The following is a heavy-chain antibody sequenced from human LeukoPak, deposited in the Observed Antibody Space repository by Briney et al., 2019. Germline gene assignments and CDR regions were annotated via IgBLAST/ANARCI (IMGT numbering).Heavy chain of an antibody. CDR2: IYYSGNT. V-gene: IGHV4-39*07. D-gene: IGHD3-10*01. CDR1: GGSVSSSAYF. Sequence: SETLSLTCAVSGGSVSSSAYFWGWIRQPPGKGLEWIGSIYYSGNTYYNPSLKSRVTISVDTSKNQFSLKLSSVTAADTAVYYCARDPPSFGSGSYYGRGVPNWFDPWGQGTLVTVSS. CDR3: ARDPPSFGSGSYYGRGVPNWFDP. J-gene: IGHJ5*02.